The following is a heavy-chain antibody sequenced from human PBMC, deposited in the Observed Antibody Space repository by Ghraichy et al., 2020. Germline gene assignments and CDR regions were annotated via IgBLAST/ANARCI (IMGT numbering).Heavy chain of an antibody. CDR2: ISSSGLTT. CDR1: GFPFSSYE. V-gene: IGHV3-48*03. Sequence: GGSLRLSCATSGFPFSSYEMNWVRQAPGKGPEWVSYISSSGLTTYCADSVKGRFTISRVNAKNSLYLQMNSLRAEDTAVYFCARDGGGKRFDFWGQGALVTVSS. CDR3: ARDGGGKRFDF. D-gene: IGHD3-16*01. J-gene: IGHJ4*02.